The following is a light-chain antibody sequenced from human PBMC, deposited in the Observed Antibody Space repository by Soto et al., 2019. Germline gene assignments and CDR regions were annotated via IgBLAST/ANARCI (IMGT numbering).Light chain of an antibody. CDR2: EGS. V-gene: IGLV2-23*01. J-gene: IGLJ1*01. Sequence: QSALTQPASVSGSPGQSITISCTGTSSDVGNYNLFSWYQQHPGKAPKLMIYEGSRRPSGVSNRFSGSKSGNAASLTISGLQAEDEADYYCCSYASDSTYVFGSGTKLTVL. CDR3: CSYASDSTYV. CDR1: SSDVGNYNL.